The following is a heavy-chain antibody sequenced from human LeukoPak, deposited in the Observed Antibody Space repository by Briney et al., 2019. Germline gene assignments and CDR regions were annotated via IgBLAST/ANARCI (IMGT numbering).Heavy chain of an antibody. J-gene: IGHJ4*02. CDR3: ARAAYNSGPDY. CDR2: IHSDGSGA. D-gene: IGHD6-19*01. Sequence: GGSMRLSCAASGFTFSSYWMNWVRQAPGKGLVCVSHIHSDGSGANYADSVKGRFTISRDNAKNTLYLQMDSLRAEDTAVYYCARAAYNSGPDYWGQGTLVTVSS. CDR1: GFTFSSYW. V-gene: IGHV3-74*01.